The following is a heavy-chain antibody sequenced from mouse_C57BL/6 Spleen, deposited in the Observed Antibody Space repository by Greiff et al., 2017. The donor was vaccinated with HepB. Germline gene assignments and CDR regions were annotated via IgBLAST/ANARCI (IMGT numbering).Heavy chain of an antibody. CDR3: ARSWDPYFDY. J-gene: IGHJ2*01. D-gene: IGHD4-1*01. CDR1: GYAFSSSW. V-gene: IGHV1-82*01. CDR2: IYPGDGDT. Sequence: QVQLQQSGPELVKPGASVKISCKASGYAFSSSWMNWVKQRPGKGLEWIGRIYPGDGDTNYNGKFKGKATLTADKSSSTAYMQLSSLTSEDSAVYFCARSWDPYFDYWGQGTTLTVSS.